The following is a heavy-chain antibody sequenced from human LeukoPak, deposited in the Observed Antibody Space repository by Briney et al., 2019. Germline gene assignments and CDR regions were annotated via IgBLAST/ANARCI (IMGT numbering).Heavy chain of an antibody. J-gene: IGHJ4*02. Sequence: SETLSLTCTVSGGSISGYYWSWIRQPPGKGLEWIGYIYYSGGTNYNPSLKSGVAISVDTSKSQFSLKLTSVTAADTAVYYCARDDGSGYYYDYWGQGTLVTVSS. V-gene: IGHV4-59*01. D-gene: IGHD3-22*01. CDR1: GGSISGYY. CDR2: IYYSGGT. CDR3: ARDDGSGYYYDY.